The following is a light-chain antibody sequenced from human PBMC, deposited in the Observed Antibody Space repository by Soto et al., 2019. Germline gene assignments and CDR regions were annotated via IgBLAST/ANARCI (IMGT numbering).Light chain of an antibody. V-gene: IGKV1-33*01. CDR3: QHCDYLPI. CDR1: QDITSY. J-gene: IGKJ3*01. Sequence: DIQMTQSPSSLSASVGDRVTITCQASQDITSYLTWYQHKPGKAPKLLIYDASILEAGVPPRFSGSGSGTDFTLTILSLQPEDVATYYCQHCDYLPIFGPGTTVDFK. CDR2: DAS.